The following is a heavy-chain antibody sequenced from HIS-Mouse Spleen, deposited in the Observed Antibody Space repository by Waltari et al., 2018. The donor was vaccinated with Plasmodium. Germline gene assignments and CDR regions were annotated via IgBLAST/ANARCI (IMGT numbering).Heavy chain of an antibody. D-gene: IGHD1-7*01. J-gene: IGHJ4*02. CDR1: GGSISSSSYY. V-gene: IGHV4-39*07. CDR2: IYYRGST. CDR3: ARDRITGTSYFVY. Sequence: QLQLQESGPGLVKPSETLSLTCTVSGGSISSSSYYWGWLRQPPGKGLEWVGGIYYRGSTNYNPSLKSRVTISVDTSKNQLSLKLSSVTAADPAVYYCARDRITGTSYFVYWGQGTLVTVSS.